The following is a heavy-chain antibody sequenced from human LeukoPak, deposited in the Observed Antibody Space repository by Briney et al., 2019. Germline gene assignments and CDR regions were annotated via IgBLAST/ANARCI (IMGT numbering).Heavy chain of an antibody. CDR2: IYYCGST. CDR3: GSLYGGITNNYYCDY. V-gene: IGHV4-39*01. CDR1: LGSRRSSSQY. D-gene: IGHD4-23*01. J-gene: IGHJ4*02. Sequence: YETLSVTRSHPLGSRRSSSQYSGSIRQPPGKGLEWIGSIYYCGSTDYNPSLKSRVTKSVDTSKNQFSLKLSSVTAADTAVYYYGSLYGGITNNYYCDYWRRAAMVTV.